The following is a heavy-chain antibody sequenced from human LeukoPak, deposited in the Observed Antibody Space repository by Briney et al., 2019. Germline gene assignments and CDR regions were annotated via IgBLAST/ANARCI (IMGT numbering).Heavy chain of an antibody. J-gene: IGHJ4*02. V-gene: IGHV1-18*01. Sequence: ASVKVSCKASGYTFTSYGISWVRQAPGQGLEWMGWISAYNGNTNYAQKLQGRVTMTTDTSTSTAYIELRSLRSDDTAVYYCARGDYYDSSGYSDASLFDYWGQGTLVTVSS. CDR3: ARGDYYDSSGYSDASLFDY. D-gene: IGHD3-22*01. CDR1: GYTFTSYG. CDR2: ISAYNGNT.